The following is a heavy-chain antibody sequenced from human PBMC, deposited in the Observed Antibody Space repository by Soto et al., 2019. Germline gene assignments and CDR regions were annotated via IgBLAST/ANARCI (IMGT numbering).Heavy chain of an antibody. V-gene: IGHV4-59*01. CDR1: GGSISSYY. CDR3: ARCRYSSSWYGGNWCDP. D-gene: IGHD6-13*01. J-gene: IGHJ5*02. CDR2: IYYRGST. Sequence: QVQLQESGPGLVKPSETLSLTCTVSGGSISSYYWSWIRQPPGKGLEWIGYIYYRGSTNYNPSLKSRVTISVDTSKNQFSLKLSSVTAADTAVYYCARCRYSSSWYGGNWCDPWGQGTLVTVSS.